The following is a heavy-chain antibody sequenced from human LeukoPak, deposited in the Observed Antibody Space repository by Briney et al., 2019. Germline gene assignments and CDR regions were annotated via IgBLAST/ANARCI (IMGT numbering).Heavy chain of an antibody. D-gene: IGHD6-13*01. Sequence: ASVKASCKVSGYTLTELSMHWVRQAPGKGLEWMGGFDPEDGETIYAQKFQGRVTMTEDTSTDTAYMELSSLRSEDTAVYYCATNDEQPSYFDYWGQGTLVTVSS. V-gene: IGHV1-24*01. CDR1: GYTLTELS. J-gene: IGHJ4*02. CDR3: ATNDEQPSYFDY. CDR2: FDPEDGET.